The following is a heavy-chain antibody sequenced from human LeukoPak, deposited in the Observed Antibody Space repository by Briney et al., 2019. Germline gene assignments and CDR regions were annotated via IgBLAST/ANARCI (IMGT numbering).Heavy chain of an antibody. J-gene: IGHJ6*03. Sequence: ASVKVSCKASGYTFTSYYMHWVRQAPGQGLEWMGWIYPNSGGTNYAQKFQGRVTMTRDTSISTAYMELSRLRSDDTAVYYCARDGGTVTYGGGYYYYYMDVWGKGTTVTVSS. D-gene: IGHD4-17*01. V-gene: IGHV1-2*02. CDR1: GYTFTSYY. CDR2: IYPNSGGT. CDR3: ARDGGTVTYGGGYYYYYMDV.